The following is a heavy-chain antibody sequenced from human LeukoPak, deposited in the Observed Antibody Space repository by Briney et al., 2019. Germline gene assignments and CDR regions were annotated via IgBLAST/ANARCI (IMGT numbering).Heavy chain of an antibody. CDR3: ARESARHCSSTSCPNSYDP. J-gene: IGHJ5*02. V-gene: IGHV4-39*06. CDR1: GGSITSSYYY. CDR2: IYYSGST. Sequence: SETLSLTCSVSGGSITSSYYYWGWIRQPPGTGLEWMGSIYYSGSTYYTPSLTSRLTISVDTSKHQFPLKLSSVTAADTAVQYCARESARHCSSTSCPNSYDPWGQGTLVTPPS. D-gene: IGHD2-2*01.